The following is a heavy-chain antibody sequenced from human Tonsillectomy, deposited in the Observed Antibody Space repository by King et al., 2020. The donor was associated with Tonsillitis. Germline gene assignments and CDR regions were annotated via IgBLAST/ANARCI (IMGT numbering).Heavy chain of an antibody. D-gene: IGHD3-9*01. Sequence: QLQESGPGLVKPSETLSLTCTVSGCSISSSSYYWGWIRQPPGKWLEWIWSIYYSGSTYYNPSLKSRVTISVDTSKNQFSLKRGSVTAADTAVYYCARLPYDILTGFDYWGQGTLVTVSS. CDR3: ARLPYDILTGFDY. CDR2: IYYSGST. J-gene: IGHJ4*02. CDR1: GCSISSSSYY. V-gene: IGHV4-39*01.